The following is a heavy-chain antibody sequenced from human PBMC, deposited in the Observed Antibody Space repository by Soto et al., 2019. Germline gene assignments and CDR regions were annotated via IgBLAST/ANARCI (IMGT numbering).Heavy chain of an antibody. CDR2: IIPIFGTA. CDR3: ARDPWRYDILTGHAFDI. D-gene: IGHD3-9*01. Sequence: QVQLVQSGAEVKKPGSSVKVSCKASGGTFSSYAISWVRQAPGQGLEWMGGIIPIFGTANYAQKFQGRVTSTADESTSTAYMELSSLRAEDTAVYYCARDPWRYDILTGHAFDIWGQGTMVTVSA. CDR1: GGTFSSYA. J-gene: IGHJ3*02. V-gene: IGHV1-69*12.